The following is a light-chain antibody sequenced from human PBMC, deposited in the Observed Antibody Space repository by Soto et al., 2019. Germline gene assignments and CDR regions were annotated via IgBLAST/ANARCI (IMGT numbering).Light chain of an antibody. CDR3: QQYNSYST. CDR1: QSIGDD. CDR2: KAS. V-gene: IGKV1-5*03. Sequence: DIQMTQSPSTLSASVGDRVIITCRASQSIGDDLAWYQQNPGKAPKLLIYKASSLESGVPSRFSGSGSGTEFTLTISSLQPDDFATYYCQQYNSYSTFGQGTKVEIK. J-gene: IGKJ1*01.